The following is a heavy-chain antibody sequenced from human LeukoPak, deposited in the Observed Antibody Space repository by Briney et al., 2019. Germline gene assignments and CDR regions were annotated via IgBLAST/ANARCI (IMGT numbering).Heavy chain of an antibody. J-gene: IGHJ4*02. V-gene: IGHV3-30*04. CDR2: ISYDGSNE. D-gene: IGHD5-18*01. CDR1: GFTFSSYV. Sequence: GGSLRLSCAASGFTFSSYVMHWVRQAPGKGLEWVAIISYDGSNEYYADSVKGRFTISRDNSKNTLYLQMNSLRAEETAVYYCAKDFNTAMVMCDYWGQGTLVTVSS. CDR3: AKDFNTAMVMCDY.